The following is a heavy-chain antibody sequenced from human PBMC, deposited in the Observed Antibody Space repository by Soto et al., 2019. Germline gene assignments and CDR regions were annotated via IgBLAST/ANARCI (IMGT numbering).Heavy chain of an antibody. CDR3: ARSVDGLRYFDWLLPEYYFDY. D-gene: IGHD3-9*01. Sequence: PSETLSLTCTVSGGSISSSSYYWGWIRQPPGKGLEWIGSIYYSGSTYYNPSLKSRVTISVDTSKNQFSLKLSSVTAADTAVYYCARSVDGLRYFDWLLPEYYFDYWGQGTLVTVSS. V-gene: IGHV4-39*01. CDR2: IYYSGST. CDR1: GGSISSSSYY. J-gene: IGHJ4*02.